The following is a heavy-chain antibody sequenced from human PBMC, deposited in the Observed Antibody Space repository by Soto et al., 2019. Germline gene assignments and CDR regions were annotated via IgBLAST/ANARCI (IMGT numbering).Heavy chain of an antibody. V-gene: IGHV3-48*02. CDR3: ARADWSGYYVFDY. CDR1: GFTLSTYN. Sequence: ESGGGLVQPGGSLRLSCAASGFTLSTYNMNWVRQAPGKGLEWVSFISSSSSTIKYADSVKGRFTISRDNAKNSLYLQLNSLRDEDTAVYYCARADWSGYYVFDYWGQGTLVTVSS. J-gene: IGHJ4*02. D-gene: IGHD3-3*01. CDR2: ISSSSSTI.